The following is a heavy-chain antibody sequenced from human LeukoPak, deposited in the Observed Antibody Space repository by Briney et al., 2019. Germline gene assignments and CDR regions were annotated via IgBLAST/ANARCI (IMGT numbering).Heavy chain of an antibody. Sequence: SETLSLTCTVSGGSISSYYWSWIRQPPGKGLEWIGYINYSGSTNYNPSLKSRVTISVDTSKNQFSLKLSSVTAADTAVYYCARGYYYDSSGYSFDYWGQGTLVTVSS. J-gene: IGHJ4*02. CDR1: GGSISSYY. CDR2: INYSGST. V-gene: IGHV4-59*01. CDR3: ARGYYYDSSGYSFDY. D-gene: IGHD3-22*01.